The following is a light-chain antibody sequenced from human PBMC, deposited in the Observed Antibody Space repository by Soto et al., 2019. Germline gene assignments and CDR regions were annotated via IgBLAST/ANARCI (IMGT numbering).Light chain of an antibody. V-gene: IGKV1-39*01. J-gene: IGKJ1*01. CDR2: AAS. CDR3: QQSYGTPWT. Sequence: DIQITQSPASLSAYVGDRVTITCRASQSISSYLNWYQQKPGKAPKLLIYAASRLQSGVPSRFSGSGSGTDFTLTIGSLQPEDFASYHCQQSYGTPWTFGQGTKVDI. CDR1: QSISSY.